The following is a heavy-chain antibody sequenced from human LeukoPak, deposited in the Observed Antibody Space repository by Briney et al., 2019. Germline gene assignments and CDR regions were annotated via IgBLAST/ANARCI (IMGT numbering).Heavy chain of an antibody. J-gene: IGHJ6*02. CDR1: GGTFSSYA. CDR3: ARDIEVVVAAHSPIYYYYGMDV. V-gene: IGHV1-69*04. Sequence: ASVKVSCKASGGTFSSYAISWVRQAPGQGLEWMGRIIPILDIANYAQKFQGRVTITADKSTSTAYMELSSLRSEDTAVYYCARDIEVVVAAHSPIYYYYGMDVWGQGTTVTVSS. CDR2: IIPILDIA. D-gene: IGHD2-15*01.